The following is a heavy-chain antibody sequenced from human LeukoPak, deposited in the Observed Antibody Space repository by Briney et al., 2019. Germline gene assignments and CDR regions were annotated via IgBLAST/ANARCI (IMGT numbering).Heavy chain of an antibody. J-gene: IGHJ4*02. V-gene: IGHV3-23*01. Sequence: GGSLRLSCAASGFTFSSYAMSWVRQAPGKGLEWVSAISGSGGSTYYADSVEGRFTISRDNSKNTLYLQMNSLRAEDTAVYYCAKAHDYYDSSGYYYGWGQGTLVTVSS. D-gene: IGHD3-22*01. CDR1: GFTFSSYA. CDR2: ISGSGGST. CDR3: AKAHDYYDSSGYYYG.